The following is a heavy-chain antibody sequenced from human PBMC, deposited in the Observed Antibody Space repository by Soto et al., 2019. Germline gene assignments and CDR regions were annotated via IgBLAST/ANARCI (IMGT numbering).Heavy chain of an antibody. CDR1: GYSFTGYF. D-gene: IGHD5-12*01. CDR2: INPHSGGS. CDR3: ATPYGFSGYDWGFDY. V-gene: IGHV1-2*02. J-gene: IGHJ4*02. Sequence: QVPLVQSGAEVKKPGASVKVSCKTSGYSFTGYFIHWVRQAPGQGLEYMGWINPHSGGSNSAQRFQGRVTMTRDTSISTAYAEVSGLQSDDTAVYFCATPYGFSGYDWGFDYWGQGTLVTVSS.